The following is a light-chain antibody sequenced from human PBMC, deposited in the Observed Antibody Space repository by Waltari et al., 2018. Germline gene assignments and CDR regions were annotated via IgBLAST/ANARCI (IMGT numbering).Light chain of an antibody. CDR1: TSDVGNYYL. Sequence: QSALTQPASVSGTPGQSITISCTATTSDVGNYYLVSWYQHHPGKAPNLLICEVIKRPSGVSSRFSGSKSGSTASLIISGLQPDDEADYYCCSYAGRGTYVFGSGTKVTVL. CDR2: EVI. J-gene: IGLJ1*01. CDR3: CSYAGRGTYV. V-gene: IGLV2-23*02.